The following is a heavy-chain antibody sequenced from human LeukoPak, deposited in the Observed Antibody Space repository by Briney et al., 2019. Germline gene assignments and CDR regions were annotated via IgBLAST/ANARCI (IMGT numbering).Heavy chain of an antibody. CDR3: AADNQQAAV. V-gene: IGHV1-58*02. D-gene: IGHD2-15*01. CDR2: IVVGSGNT. Sequence: ASVKVSCKASGFTFNNSAMQWVRQARGQRLEWIGWIVVGSGNTNYAQKFQQRVTMTRDKSTNTAYMELNSLRSDDTAVYYCAADNQQAAVWGQGTLVTVSS. CDR1: GFTFNNSA. J-gene: IGHJ1*01.